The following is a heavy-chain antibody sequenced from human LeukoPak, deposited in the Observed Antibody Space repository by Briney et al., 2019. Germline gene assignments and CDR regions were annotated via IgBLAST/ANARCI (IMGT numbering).Heavy chain of an antibody. J-gene: IGHJ4*02. CDR1: GGTFSSYA. V-gene: IGHV1-69*05. Sequence: SSVKVSCKASGGTFSSYAISWVRQAPGQGLEWMGRIIPIFGTANYAQKFQGRVTMTRNTSISTAYMELSSLRSEDTAVYYCARALFDYVWGSYRYTDWGQGTLVTVSS. D-gene: IGHD3-16*02. CDR2: IIPIFGTA. CDR3: ARALFDYVWGSYRYTD.